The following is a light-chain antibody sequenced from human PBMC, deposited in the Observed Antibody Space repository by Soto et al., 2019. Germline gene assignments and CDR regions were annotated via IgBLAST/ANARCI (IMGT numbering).Light chain of an antibody. CDR1: PGISSY. CDR3: QQYYSYWWT. J-gene: IGKJ1*01. V-gene: IGKV1-9*01. CDR2: GAS. Sequence: IQLTQSPSSLSASVGDRVTITCRASPGISSYLGWYQQKPGKAPKLLIYGASTLQSGVPSRFSGSGSGTDFTLTISCLQSEDFATYYSQQYYSYWWTFGQGTKVDIK.